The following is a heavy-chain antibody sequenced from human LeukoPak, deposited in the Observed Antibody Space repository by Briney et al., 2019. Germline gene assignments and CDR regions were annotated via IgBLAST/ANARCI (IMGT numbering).Heavy chain of an antibody. CDR3: AGMIAPRPHSYFDP. V-gene: IGHV1-69*04. CDR1: GGTFSSYA. CDR2: IIPILGIA. D-gene: IGHD6-6*01. J-gene: IGHJ5*02. Sequence: GASVKVSCKASGGTFSSYAVSWVRQAPGQGLEWMGRIIPILGIANYAQKFQGRVTITADKSTSTAYMELSRLRSEDTAVFYCAGMIAPRPHSYFDPWGQGTLVTVSS.